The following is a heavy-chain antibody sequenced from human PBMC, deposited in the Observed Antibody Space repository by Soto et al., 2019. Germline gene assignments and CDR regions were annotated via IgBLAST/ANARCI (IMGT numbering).Heavy chain of an antibody. V-gene: IGHV4-59*01. J-gene: IGHJ4*01. CDR1: GGSISSYY. CDR3: VRGSHLDD. CDR2: IYNTDSGST. Sequence: SETLSLTCTVSGGSISSYYCTWIRQPPGKGLEWIGYIYNTDSGSTNYNPSLKSRVTISRDMSKNQFSLKLSSVTAADTAVYYCVRGSHLDDWGQEPWSPSPQ.